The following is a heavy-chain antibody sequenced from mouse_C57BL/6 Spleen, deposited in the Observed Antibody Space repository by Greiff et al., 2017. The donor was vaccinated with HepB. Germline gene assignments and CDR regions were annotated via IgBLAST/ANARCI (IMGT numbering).Heavy chain of an antibody. CDR3: AREITTVVEGYFDV. CDR2: IYPGSGNT. J-gene: IGHJ1*03. D-gene: IGHD1-1*01. CDR1: GYTFTDYY. V-gene: IGHV1-76*01. Sequence: VQLQQSGAELVRPGASVKLSCKASGYTFTDYYINWVKQRPGQGLEWIARIYPGSGNTYYNEKFKGKATLTAEKSSSTACMQLSSLTSEDSAVYVCAREITTVVEGYFDVWGTGTTFTVSS.